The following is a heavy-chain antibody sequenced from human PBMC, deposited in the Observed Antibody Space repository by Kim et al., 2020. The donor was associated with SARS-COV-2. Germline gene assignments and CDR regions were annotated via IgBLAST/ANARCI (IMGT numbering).Heavy chain of an antibody. CDR2: IYYSGST. CDR3: ARLQQLSSIYCFDY. J-gene: IGHJ4*02. V-gene: IGHV4-39*01. D-gene: IGHD6-13*01. CDR1: GGSISSSSYY. Sequence: SETLSLTCTVSGGSISSSSYYWGWIRQPPGKGLEWIGSIYYSGSTYYNPSLKSRVTISVDTSKNQFSLKLSSVTAADTAVYYCARLQQLSSIYCFDYWGQGTLVTVSS.